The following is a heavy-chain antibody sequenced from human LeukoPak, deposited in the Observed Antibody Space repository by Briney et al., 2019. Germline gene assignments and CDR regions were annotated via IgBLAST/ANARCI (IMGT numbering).Heavy chain of an antibody. J-gene: IGHJ4*02. D-gene: IGHD1-26*01. CDR3: ARDLGSNYVYFDY. Sequence: SETLSLTCTVSGGSISSHYWSWLRQPAGKGLEYIGRIHTSGITIYNPSLKSRVTMSGDTSKNQFYLNLRSVTAADTAVYYCARDLGSNYVYFDYWGQGSLVNVSS. CDR1: GGSISSHY. V-gene: IGHV4-4*07. CDR2: IHTSGIT.